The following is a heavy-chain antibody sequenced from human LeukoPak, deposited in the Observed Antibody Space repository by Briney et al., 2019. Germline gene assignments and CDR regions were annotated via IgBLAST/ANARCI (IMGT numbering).Heavy chain of an antibody. Sequence: GGSLRLSCAASGFTFSSYAMHWVRQAPGKGLEYVSAISSNGGSTYYANSVKGRFTISRDNSKNTLYLQMGSLRAEDMAVYYCARGALGVVVPAAIDYWGQGTLVTVSS. V-gene: IGHV3-64*01. CDR2: ISSNGGST. CDR1: GFTFSSYA. D-gene: IGHD2-2*01. CDR3: ARGALGVVVPAAIDY. J-gene: IGHJ4*02.